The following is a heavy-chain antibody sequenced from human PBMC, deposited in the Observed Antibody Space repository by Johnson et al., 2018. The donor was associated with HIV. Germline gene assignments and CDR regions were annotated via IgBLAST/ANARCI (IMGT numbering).Heavy chain of an antibody. CDR2: INWNGGST. CDR1: GFTFDDYG. Sequence: VQLVESGGGLIQPGGSLRLSCAASGFTFDDYGMNWVRQAPGKGLEWVSGINWNGGSTGYVDSMKGRFTIARDNARNSLYLQMNSLRAEDTALYYCARGKGAAVGLDAFDIWGQGTMVTVSS. J-gene: IGHJ3*02. V-gene: IGHV3-20*04. D-gene: IGHD6-13*01. CDR3: ARGKGAAVGLDAFDI.